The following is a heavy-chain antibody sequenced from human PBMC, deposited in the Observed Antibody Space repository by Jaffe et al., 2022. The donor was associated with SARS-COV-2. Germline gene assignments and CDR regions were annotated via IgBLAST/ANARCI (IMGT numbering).Heavy chain of an antibody. D-gene: IGHD6-19*01. V-gene: IGHV4-39*01. Sequence: PLLQESGPRLVKPSETLSLTCTVSGGSISSSIYYWGWIRQPPGKGLEFIGSIYSSGTTFYSPSLKSRVSISVDTSMNQFSLNLRSVTAADTALYYCGRHVPSWETVPGTDFWGQGSLVTVSS. CDR2: IYSSGTT. J-gene: IGHJ4*02. CDR1: GGSISSSIYY. CDR3: GRHVPSWETVPGTDF.